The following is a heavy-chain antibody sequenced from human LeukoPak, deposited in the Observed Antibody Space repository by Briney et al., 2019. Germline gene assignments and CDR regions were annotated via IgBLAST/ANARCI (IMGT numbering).Heavy chain of an antibody. CDR2: MNPNSGST. V-gene: IGHV1-8*01. Sequence: ASVKVSCKASGYTFTSYDINWVRQATGQGLEWMGWMNPNSGSTGYAQKFQGRVTITADESTSTAYMELSSLRSEDTAVYYCARSPGSSSGYPNWFDPWGQGTLVTVSS. CDR3: ARSPGSSSGYPNWFDP. CDR1: GYTFTSYD. D-gene: IGHD3-22*01. J-gene: IGHJ5*02.